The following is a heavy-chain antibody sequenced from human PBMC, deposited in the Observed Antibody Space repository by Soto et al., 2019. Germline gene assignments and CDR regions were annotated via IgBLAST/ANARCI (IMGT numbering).Heavy chain of an antibody. D-gene: IGHD3-3*01. J-gene: IGHJ4*02. Sequence: QITLNESGPTQVKPRQTLTLTCTFSGFSLTTSGVGVGWIRQSPGKAPEWLALIYWDDDKRYSPSLKRRLTHTKDTSKNQVVLTMADLDPADTATYYCAHRVLRTVFGLVTTTAIYFDFWGQGTPVAVSS. V-gene: IGHV2-5*02. CDR3: AHRVLRTVFGLVTTTAIYFDF. CDR2: IYWDDDK. CDR1: GFSLTTSGVG.